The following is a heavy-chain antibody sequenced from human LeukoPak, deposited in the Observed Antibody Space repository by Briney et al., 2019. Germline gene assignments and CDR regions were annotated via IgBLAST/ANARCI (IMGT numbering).Heavy chain of an antibody. V-gene: IGHV1-58*02. Sequence: SVKVSCKASGFTFTSSAMQWVRQARGQRLEWIGWIVVGSGNTNYAQKSQERVTITRDMSTSTAYMELSSLRSEDTAVYYCAIQPGTGYSYGYRGDYWGQGTLVTVSS. CDR2: IVVGSGNT. CDR1: GFTFTSSA. D-gene: IGHD5-18*01. CDR3: AIQPGTGYSYGYRGDY. J-gene: IGHJ4*02.